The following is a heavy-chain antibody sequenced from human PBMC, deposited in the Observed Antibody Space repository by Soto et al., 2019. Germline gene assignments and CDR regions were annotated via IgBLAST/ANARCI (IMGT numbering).Heavy chain of an antibody. Sequence: EVQLVESGGGLVQPGGSLRLSCAASGFTFSNYAMDWVRQAPGKVLEYVSGISSNGVGTYYANSVKDRFTISRDNYKNTMYLQMGSLRAEDMAVYYCARREQSHYYYMVVWGKGTSVTVSS. CDR1: GFTFSNYA. CDR3: ARREQSHYYYMVV. D-gene: IGHD6-19*01. J-gene: IGHJ6*03. V-gene: IGHV3-64*01. CDR2: ISSNGVGT.